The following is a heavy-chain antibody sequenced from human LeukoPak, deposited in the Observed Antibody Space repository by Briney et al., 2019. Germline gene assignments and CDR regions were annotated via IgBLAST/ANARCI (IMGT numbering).Heavy chain of an antibody. Sequence: PGGSLRLSCAASGFTFDDYAMHWVRQAPGKGLEWVSGISWNSGSIGYADSVKGRFTISRDNAKNSLYLQMNSLRAEDTALYYCAKVHMDYYYYYYMDVWGKGTTVTVSS. CDR2: ISWNSGSI. V-gene: IGHV3-9*01. J-gene: IGHJ6*03. CDR1: GFTFDDYA. CDR3: AKVHMDYYYYYYMDV.